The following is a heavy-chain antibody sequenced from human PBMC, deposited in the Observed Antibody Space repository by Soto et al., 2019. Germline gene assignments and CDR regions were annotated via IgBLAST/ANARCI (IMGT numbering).Heavy chain of an antibody. V-gene: IGHV5-51*01. Sequence: GASLKISCKGSGYSFTSYWIGWVRQMPGKGLEWMGIIYPGDSDTRYSPSFQGQVTISADKSISTAYLQWSSLKASDTALYYCARPGSSSGNYYGMDVWGQGTTVPVS. J-gene: IGHJ6*02. CDR2: IYPGDSDT. CDR1: GYSFTSYW. D-gene: IGHD6-13*01. CDR3: ARPGSSSGNYYGMDV.